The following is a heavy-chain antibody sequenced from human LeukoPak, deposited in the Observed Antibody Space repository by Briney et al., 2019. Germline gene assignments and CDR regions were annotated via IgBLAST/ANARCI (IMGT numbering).Heavy chain of an antibody. D-gene: IGHD1-14*01. J-gene: IGHJ3*02. Sequence: GGSLRLSCAASGFIVSSNYMSWVRQAPGKGLEWVSVIYTGGSTYYADSVKGRFTISRDNSKNTLYLQMNSLRAEDTAVYYCARGRGEANRNAFDIWGQGTTVTVSS. CDR3: ARGRGEANRNAFDI. CDR2: IYTGGST. V-gene: IGHV3-53*01. CDR1: GFIVSSNY.